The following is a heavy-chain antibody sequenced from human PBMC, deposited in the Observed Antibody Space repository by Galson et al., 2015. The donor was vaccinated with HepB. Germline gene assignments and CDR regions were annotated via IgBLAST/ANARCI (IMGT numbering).Heavy chain of an antibody. J-gene: IGHJ4*02. D-gene: IGHD3-16*01. CDR3: MRGGGDY. CDR2: ISAYNGKT. V-gene: IGHV1-18*01. Sequence: SCKGSGYTFSTYGITWVRQAPGQGLEWMGWISAYNGKTNYAQKFQDRVTMTADTSTSTVYMELNSLRSDDTAIFYCMRGGGDYWGQGTLVTVST. CDR1: GYTFSTYG.